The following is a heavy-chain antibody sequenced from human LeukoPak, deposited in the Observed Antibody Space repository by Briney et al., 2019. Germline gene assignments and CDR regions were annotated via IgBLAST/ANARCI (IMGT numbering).Heavy chain of an antibody. V-gene: IGHV1-2*02. CDR2: IYPNNGGT. CDR1: GYTFTDYF. D-gene: IGHD2-21*02. CDR3: AREGLRYCDY. Sequence: GASVKVSCKASGYTFTDYFMHWVRQAPGQRLEWMGWIYPNNGGTNYAQKFKDRVTMTGDTSVSTAYMELSSLTPDDTAMYYCAREGLRYCDYWGQGTLVTVSS. J-gene: IGHJ4*02.